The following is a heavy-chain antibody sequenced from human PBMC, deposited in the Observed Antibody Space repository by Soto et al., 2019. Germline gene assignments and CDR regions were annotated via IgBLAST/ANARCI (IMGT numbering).Heavy chain of an antibody. CDR3: ARASRIAAAALDYYYGMDV. D-gene: IGHD6-13*01. J-gene: IGHJ6*02. V-gene: IGHV1-69*06. Sequence: QVQLVQSGAEVKKPGSSVKVSCKASGGTFSSYAISWVQQAPGQGLEWMGGIIPIFGTANYAQKFQGRVTITADKSTSTAYMELSSLRSEDTAVYYCARASRIAAAALDYYYGMDVWGQGTTVTVSS. CDR1: GGTFSSYA. CDR2: IIPIFGTA.